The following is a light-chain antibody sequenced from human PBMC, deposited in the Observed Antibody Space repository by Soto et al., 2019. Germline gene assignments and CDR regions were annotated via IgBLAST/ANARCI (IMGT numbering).Light chain of an antibody. CDR1: KSVSSN. CDR3: QRYHNWPPEFS. CDR2: DAS. J-gene: IGKJ3*01. Sequence: EIVLTQSPATLSVSPGDKATLSCRASKSVSSNLAWYQHKPGQAPRLLIYDASTRATGIPARFSGSGSGADFTLTISSLQSEDFAVYYCQRYHNWPPEFSFGPGTRVDV. V-gene: IGKV3-15*01.